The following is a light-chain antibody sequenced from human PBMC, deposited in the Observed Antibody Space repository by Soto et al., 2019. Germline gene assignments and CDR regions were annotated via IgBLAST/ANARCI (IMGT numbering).Light chain of an antibody. CDR3: QQYGSSPTWT. Sequence: ESVLTQSPGTLSLSPGERATLSCRAIQSVGSNYLAWYQQKPGQAPRLLIYGASTRATGIPDRFSGRGSGTDFTLTISRLEPEDSAVYYCQQYGSSPTWTFGQGTKVDIK. CDR2: GAS. J-gene: IGKJ1*01. CDR1: QSVGSNY. V-gene: IGKV3-20*01.